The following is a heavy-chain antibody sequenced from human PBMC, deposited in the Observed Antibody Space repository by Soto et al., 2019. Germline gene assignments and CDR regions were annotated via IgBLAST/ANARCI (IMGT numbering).Heavy chain of an antibody. D-gene: IGHD6-13*01. CDR2: ISYDGSNK. CDR1: GFTFSSYG. V-gene: IGHV3-30*18. J-gene: IGHJ5*02. CDR3: AKPYSSSWYGRYNWFDP. Sequence: GGSLRLSCAASGFTFSSYGMHWVRQAPGTGLEGVAVISYDGSNKYYADSVKGRFTISRDNSKNTLYLQMNSLRAEDTAVYYCAKPYSSSWYGRYNWFDPWGQGTLVTVSS.